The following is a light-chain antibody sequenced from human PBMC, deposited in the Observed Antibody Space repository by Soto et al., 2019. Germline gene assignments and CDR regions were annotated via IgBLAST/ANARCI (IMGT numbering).Light chain of an antibody. CDR2: LGS. J-gene: IGKJ4*01. CDR3: MQALQTPFT. CDR1: QSLLNSNGNTY. V-gene: IGKV2-28*01. Sequence: DIVMTQSPLSLPVTIGEPASISCRSSQSLLNSNGNTYLDWYLQKPGQSPQLLICLGSNRASGVPDRFSGSGSGTDFTLKISRVEAEDVRVYYCMQALQTPFTFGVETKVEI.